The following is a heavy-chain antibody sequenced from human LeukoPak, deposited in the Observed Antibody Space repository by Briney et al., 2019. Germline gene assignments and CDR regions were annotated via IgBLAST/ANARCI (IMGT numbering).Heavy chain of an antibody. CDR1: GGSISSGGYY. CDR2: IYYSGST. CDR3: ARVGYSYGYHWYFDP. D-gene: IGHD5-18*01. J-gene: IGHJ2*01. Sequence: SQTLSLTCTVSGGSISSGGYYWSWIRQHPGKGLEWIGYIYYSGSTYYNPSLKSRVTISVDTSKNQFSLKLSSVTAADTAVYYCARVGYSYGYHWYFDPWGRGTLVTVSS. V-gene: IGHV4-31*03.